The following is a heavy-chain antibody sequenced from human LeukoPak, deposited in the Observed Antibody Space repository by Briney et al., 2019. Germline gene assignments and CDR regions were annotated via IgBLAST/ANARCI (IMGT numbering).Heavy chain of an antibody. CDR2: IYYSGST. Sequence: SETLSLTCTVSGCSISSSSYYWGWIRQPPGKGLEWIGSIYYSGSTYYNPSLKSRVTISVDTSKNQFSLKLSSVTAADTAVYYCARRSMIVVEDAFDIWGQGTMVTVSS. V-gene: IGHV4-39*01. CDR3: ARRSMIVVEDAFDI. D-gene: IGHD3-22*01. J-gene: IGHJ3*02. CDR1: GCSISSSSYY.